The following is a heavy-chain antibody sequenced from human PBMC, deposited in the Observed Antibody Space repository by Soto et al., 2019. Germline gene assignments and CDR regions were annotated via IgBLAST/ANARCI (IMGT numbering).Heavy chain of an antibody. D-gene: IGHD3-3*01. CDR2: TSAYNGNR. V-gene: IGHV1-18*01. CDR3: SRGEFLEWLPSVGFFHL. CDR1: GYTFNNYG. Sequence: QVQLVQSGAEVKKPGASVKVSCKASGYTFNNYGITWVRQAPGQGLEWMGWTSAYNGNRNYAQKFQCRVTLNTDTSTSRAYMELRSLSSVDASVYYCSRGEFLEWLPSVGFFHLWGQGTLVTVSS. J-gene: IGHJ1*01.